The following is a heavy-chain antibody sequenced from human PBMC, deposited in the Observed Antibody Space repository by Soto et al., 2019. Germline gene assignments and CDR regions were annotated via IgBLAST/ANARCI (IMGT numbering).Heavy chain of an antibody. CDR3: ARAKYSSGWYGPEDNFDY. J-gene: IGHJ4*02. V-gene: IGHV6-1*01. CDR1: GDSVSSNSAA. Sequence: PSQTLSLTCAISGDSVSSNSAAWNWIRQSPSRGLEWLGRTYYRSKWYNDYAVSVKSRITINPDTSKNQFSLQLNSVTPEGTAVYYCARAKYSSGWYGPEDNFDYWGQGTLVTVSS. D-gene: IGHD6-19*01. CDR2: TYYRSKWYN.